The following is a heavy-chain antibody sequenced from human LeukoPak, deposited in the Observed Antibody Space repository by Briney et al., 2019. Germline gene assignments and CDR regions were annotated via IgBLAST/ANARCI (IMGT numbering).Heavy chain of an antibody. Sequence: GGSLRLSCAASGFTFSSYAMHWVRQAPGKGLEWVAVISYDGSNKYYADSVKGRFTISRDNSKNTLYLQMNSLRAEDTAVYYCARSYYDSSGLNDAFDIWGQGTMVTVSS. CDR1: GFTFSSYA. V-gene: IGHV3-30*04. CDR3: ARSYYDSSGLNDAFDI. CDR2: ISYDGSNK. D-gene: IGHD3-22*01. J-gene: IGHJ3*02.